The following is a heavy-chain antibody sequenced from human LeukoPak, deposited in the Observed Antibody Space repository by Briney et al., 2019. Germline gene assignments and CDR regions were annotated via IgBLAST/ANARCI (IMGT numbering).Heavy chain of an antibody. D-gene: IGHD4-23*01. V-gene: IGHV1-2*02. CDR1: GYTFTSYG. J-gene: IGHJ2*01. CDR3: ARDYGGNSQRYFDL. CDR2: INPNSGGT. Sequence: GASVKVSCKASGYTFTSYGISWVRQAPGQGLEWMGWINPNSGGTNYAQKFQGRVTMTRDTSISTAYMELSRLRSDDTAVYYCARDYGGNSQRYFDLWGRGTLVTVSS.